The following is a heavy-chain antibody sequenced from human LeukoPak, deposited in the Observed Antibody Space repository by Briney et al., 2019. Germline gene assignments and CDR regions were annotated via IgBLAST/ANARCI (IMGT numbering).Heavy chain of an antibody. Sequence: GGSLRLSCAASGFTFDDYAMHWVRQAPGKGLEWVSGISWNSGSIGYADSVKGRFTISRDNAKNSLYLQMNSLRAEDTAVYYCAKGEYSSSAVDYWGQGTLVTVSS. CDR3: AKGEYSSSAVDY. CDR2: ISWNSGSI. CDR1: GFTFDDYA. J-gene: IGHJ4*02. D-gene: IGHD6-6*01. V-gene: IGHV3-9*01.